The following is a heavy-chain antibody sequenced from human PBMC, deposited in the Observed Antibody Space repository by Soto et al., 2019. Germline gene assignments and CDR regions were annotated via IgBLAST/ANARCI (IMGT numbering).Heavy chain of an antibody. CDR2: MYYSGST. CDR3: ARQNYIWGRYPDYYMDV. V-gene: IGHV4-59*08. J-gene: IGHJ6*03. CDR1: GGSISSYY. D-gene: IGHD3-16*02. Sequence: PSETLSLTCTVSGGSISSYYWRWIRQPPGKGLEWIGYMYYSGSTNYNPSLKSRVTISVDTSKNQFSLKLSSVTAADTAVYYCARQNYIWGRYPDYYMDVWGQGTTVTVSS.